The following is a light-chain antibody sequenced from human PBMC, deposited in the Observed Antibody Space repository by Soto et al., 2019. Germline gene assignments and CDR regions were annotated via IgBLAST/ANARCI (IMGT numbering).Light chain of an antibody. J-gene: IGKJ1*01. Sequence: ELVMNRFPDSRSVAQGEVAHVPLRASQSVTNNYLAWYPQKPGQAPRLLIYGASNRATGIPDRFSGSGSGTDFTLTISRLEPEDFAVYYCKQSGSSGTFGQGTKV. V-gene: IGKV3-20*01. CDR1: QSVTNNY. CDR3: KQSGSSGT. CDR2: GAS.